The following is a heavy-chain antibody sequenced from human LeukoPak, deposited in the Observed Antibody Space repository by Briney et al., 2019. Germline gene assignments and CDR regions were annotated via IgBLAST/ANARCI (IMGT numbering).Heavy chain of an antibody. CDR2: IKKDGSEK. Sequence: GGSLRLSCTASGFIFSGSWMAWIRQAPGKGLEWVAIIKKDGSEKYYVDSMKGRFTISRDNAKNSLYLQMNSLRAEDTAVYYCARVEGPWGQGTLVTVSS. CDR1: GFIFSGSW. J-gene: IGHJ4*02. V-gene: IGHV3-7*03. CDR3: ARVEGP.